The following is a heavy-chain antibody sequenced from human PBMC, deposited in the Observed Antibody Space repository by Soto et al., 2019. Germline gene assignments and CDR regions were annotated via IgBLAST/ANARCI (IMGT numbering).Heavy chain of an antibody. D-gene: IGHD2-21*01. CDR2: INTSGGNS. V-gene: IGHV1-46*01. CDR1: GFIFTDWF. Sequence: HLAQSGPEVKRPGASVKISCKASGFIFTDWFMHWVRQAPGQGPEWMGIINTSGGNSIYSQKFQDRVTMTRDTSTSTLYAELSSLTSADTAVYYCAKEGAIPGEVDAWGQGTLVTVSS. J-gene: IGHJ1*01. CDR3: AKEGAIPGEVDA.